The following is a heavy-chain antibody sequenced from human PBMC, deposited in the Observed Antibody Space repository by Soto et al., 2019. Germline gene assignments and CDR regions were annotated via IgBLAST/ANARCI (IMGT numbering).Heavy chain of an antibody. CDR2: IYYSGST. D-gene: IGHD6-19*01. J-gene: IGHJ4*02. V-gene: IGHV4-59*08. Sequence: SETLSLTCTVSGGSISSYYWSWIRQPPGKGLEWIGYIYYSGSTNYNPSLKSRVTISVDTSKNQFSLKLSSVTAADTAVYYCARLRSRSGWFDYWGQGTLVTVSS. CDR3: ARLRSRSGWFDY. CDR1: GGSISSYY.